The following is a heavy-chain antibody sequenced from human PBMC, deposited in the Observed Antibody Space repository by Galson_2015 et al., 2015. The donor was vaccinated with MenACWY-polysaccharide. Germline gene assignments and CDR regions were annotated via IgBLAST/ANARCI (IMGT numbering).Heavy chain of an antibody. Sequence: SLRLSCAASGFTFTASAINWVRQAPGKGLEWVAAICGNGTIYHADSVKGRFTISRDNAKNSLYLQMNSLRADDTAVYYCAKGRAPSTYYGMDVWGQGTPVTVSS. V-gene: IGHV3-69-1*01. CDR1: GFTFTASA. CDR3: AKGRAPSTYYGMDV. CDR2: ICGNGTI. J-gene: IGHJ6*02.